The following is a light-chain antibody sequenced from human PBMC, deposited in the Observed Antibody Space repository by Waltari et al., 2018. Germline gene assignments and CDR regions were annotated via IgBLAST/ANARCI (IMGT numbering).Light chain of an antibody. V-gene: IGKV3-20*01. CDR1: QSVSGNF. CDR2: GAS. CDR3: HQYGTSQT. J-gene: IGKJ3*01. Sequence: EIVLTQSPGTLSLSTGEGATISCRASQSVSGNFLAWYQQKPGQAPRLLISGASSRAPGIPDRFSGSGSGTDFTLTISRLEPEDVAVFYCHQYGTSQTFGPGTRVDI.